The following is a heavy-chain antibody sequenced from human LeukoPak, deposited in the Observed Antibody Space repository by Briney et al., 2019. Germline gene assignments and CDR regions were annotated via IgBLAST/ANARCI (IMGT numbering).Heavy chain of an antibody. V-gene: IGHV5-51*01. Sequence: GESLKISCQGSGYSFTNYWVGWVRQMPGKGLEWMGIIYPVDSDTRYSPSFQGQVTISADKSISTAYLQWSSLKASDTAMYYCARQSGGYSSGWFFDYWGQGTLVTVSS. CDR2: IYPVDSDT. J-gene: IGHJ4*02. CDR1: GYSFTNYW. CDR3: ARQSGGYSSGWFFDY. D-gene: IGHD6-19*01.